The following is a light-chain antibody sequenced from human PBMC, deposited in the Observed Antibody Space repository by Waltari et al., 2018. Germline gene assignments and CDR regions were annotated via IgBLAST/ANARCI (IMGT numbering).Light chain of an antibody. CDR1: QSIGRY. J-gene: IGKJ1*01. CDR2: VAS. CDR3: QKHDRLPAT. V-gene: IGKV3-20*01. Sequence: IVLTQSQDILSLSSGGRAILSCRASQSIGRYLVWYQQKPGQAPRLLIYVASTRASGIPDRFSGSGSGTDFSLTISRLEPEDFGVYHCQKHDRLPATFGQGTKVEIK.